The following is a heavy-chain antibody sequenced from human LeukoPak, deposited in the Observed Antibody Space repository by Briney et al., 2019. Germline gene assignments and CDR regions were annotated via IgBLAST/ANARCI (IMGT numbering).Heavy chain of an antibody. J-gene: IGHJ4*02. D-gene: IGHD5-12*01. CDR1: GFTFSTYW. Sequence: GGSLRLSCAASGFTFSTYWMSWVRQAPGKGLEWVANIKQDGSVKNYEDSVKGRFTISRDNAKNSLYLQMNSLRADDTAMYYCVRGGYGPDYWGQGTLVTVSS. CDR2: IKQDGSVK. CDR3: VRGGYGPDY. V-gene: IGHV3-7*03.